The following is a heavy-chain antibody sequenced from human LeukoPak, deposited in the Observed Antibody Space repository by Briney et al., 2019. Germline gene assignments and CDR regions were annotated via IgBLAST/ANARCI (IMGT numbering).Heavy chain of an antibody. J-gene: IGHJ4*02. D-gene: IGHD6-19*01. CDR1: GFTFNSFV. CDR3: AKVLPPRGGRSGWYETNDY. V-gene: IGHV3-23*01. CDR2: ISVNGGA. Sequence: GGSLRLSCAASGFTFNSFVMSWVRQAPGKGLEWVSSISVNGGASYADSVKGRFTISRDNSKNALYLQMSSLRADDTAVYYCAKVLPPRGGRSGWYETNDYWGQGTLVTVSS.